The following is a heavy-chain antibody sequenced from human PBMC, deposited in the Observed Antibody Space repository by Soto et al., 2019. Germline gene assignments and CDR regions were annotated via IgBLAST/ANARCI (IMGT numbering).Heavy chain of an antibody. CDR2: ISSSSSYI. CDR3: ARGDPYCSSTSCYTYYGMDV. CDR1: GFTFSSYS. V-gene: IGHV3-21*01. J-gene: IGHJ6*02. D-gene: IGHD2-2*02. Sequence: SLRLSCAASGFTFSSYSMNWVRQAPGKGLEWVSSISSSSSYIYYADSVKGRFTISRDNAKNSLYLQMNSLRAEDTAVYYCARGDPYCSSTSCYTYYGMDVWGQGTTVTVSS.